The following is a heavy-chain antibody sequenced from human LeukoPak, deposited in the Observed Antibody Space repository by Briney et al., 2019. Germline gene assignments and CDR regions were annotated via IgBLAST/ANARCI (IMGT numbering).Heavy chain of an antibody. J-gene: IGHJ6*03. Sequence: ASVKVSCKASGGTFSSYAISWVRQAPGQGLEWMGGIIPIFGTANYAQKFQGRVTITADKSTSTAYMELSSLRSEDTAVYYCARAGPPLWLPYYYYYMDVWGKGTTVTVSS. CDR3: ARAGPPLWLPYYYYYMDV. D-gene: IGHD5-18*01. CDR2: IIPIFGTA. V-gene: IGHV1-69*06. CDR1: GGTFSSYA.